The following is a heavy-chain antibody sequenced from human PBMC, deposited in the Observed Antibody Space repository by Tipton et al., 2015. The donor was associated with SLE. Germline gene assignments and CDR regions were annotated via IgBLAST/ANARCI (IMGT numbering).Heavy chain of an antibody. D-gene: IGHD1-1*01. CDR2: ISWNSGSI. CDR3: TTDGLAGTPGY. V-gene: IGHV3-9*01. J-gene: IGHJ4*02. Sequence: SLRLSCAASGFTFDDYAMHWVRQAPGKGLEWVSGISWNSGSIGYADSVKGRFTISRDDSKNTLYLQMNSLKTEDTAVYYCTTDGLAGTPGYWGQGTLVTVSS. CDR1: GFTFDDYA.